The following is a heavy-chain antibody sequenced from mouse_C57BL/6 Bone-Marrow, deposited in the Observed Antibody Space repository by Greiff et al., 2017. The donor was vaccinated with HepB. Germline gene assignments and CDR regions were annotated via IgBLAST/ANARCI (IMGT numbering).Heavy chain of an antibody. V-gene: IGHV5-4*01. CDR1: GFTFSSYA. CDR2: ISDGGSYT. CDR3: ARERYGNYLWDY. Sequence: EVKVVESGGGLVKPGGSLKLSCAASGFTFSSYAMSWVRQTPEKRLEWVATISDGGSYTYYPDNVKGRFTISRDNAKNNLYLQMSHLKSEDTAMYYCARERYGNYLWDYWGQGTSVTVSS. J-gene: IGHJ4*01. D-gene: IGHD2-1*01.